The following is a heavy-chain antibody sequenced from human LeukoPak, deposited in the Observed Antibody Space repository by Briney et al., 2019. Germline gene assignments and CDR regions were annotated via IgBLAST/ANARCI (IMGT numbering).Heavy chain of an antibody. Sequence: ASVKVSCKASGYSFTTYGISWVRQAPGQGLEWMGIINPSGGSTSYAQKFQGRVTMTRDMSTSTVYMELSSLRSEDTAVYYCARGRHYYDSSDYYYEGDAFDIWGQGTMVTVSS. V-gene: IGHV1-46*01. CDR1: GYSFTTYG. J-gene: IGHJ3*02. CDR3: ARGRHYYDSSDYYYEGDAFDI. D-gene: IGHD3-22*01. CDR2: INPSGGST.